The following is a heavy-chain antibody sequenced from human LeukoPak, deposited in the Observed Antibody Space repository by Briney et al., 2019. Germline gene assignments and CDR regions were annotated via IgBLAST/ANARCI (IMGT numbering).Heavy chain of an antibody. V-gene: IGHV1-18*01. CDR3: ASAPRGSVIPYELPAGP. CDR2: ISVYNSNT. CDR1: GYTFTSYG. Sequence: ASVKVSCKASGYTFTSYGITWVRQAPGQGLEWMGWISVYNSNTNYAQKVQARVTMTTDTSTSTAYMELRSLRSDDTAVYYCASAPRGSVIPYELPAGPWGQGTLVTVSS. J-gene: IGHJ5*02. D-gene: IGHD3-16*02.